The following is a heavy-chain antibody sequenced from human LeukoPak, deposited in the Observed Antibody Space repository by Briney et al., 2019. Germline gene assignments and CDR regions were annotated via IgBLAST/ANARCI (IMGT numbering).Heavy chain of an antibody. V-gene: IGHV1-8*03. CDR1: GYTFTSYS. D-gene: IGHD2-15*01. CDR3: ARVDGSPDY. CDR2: INPNSGNR. J-gene: IGHJ4*02. Sequence: ASVKVSCKASGYTFTSYSISWVRQATGQGLEWMGWINPNSGNRGYAQKFQGRVTITRDTSISTAYMELSSLRSEDTAVYYCARVDGSPDYWGQGTLVTVSS.